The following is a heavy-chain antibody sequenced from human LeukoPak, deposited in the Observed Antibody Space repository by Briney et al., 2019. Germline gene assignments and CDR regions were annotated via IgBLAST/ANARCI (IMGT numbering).Heavy chain of an antibody. CDR3: VADYGDLPWFDP. J-gene: IGHJ5*02. D-gene: IGHD4-17*01. V-gene: IGHV3-30-3*01. CDR2: ISYDGSNK. Sequence: GGSLRLSCAASGFTFSSYAMHWVRQAPGKGLEWVAVISYDGSNKYYADSVKGRFTISRDNSKNTLYLQMSSLRAEDTAVYYCVADYGDLPWFDPWGQGTLVTVSS. CDR1: GFTFSSYA.